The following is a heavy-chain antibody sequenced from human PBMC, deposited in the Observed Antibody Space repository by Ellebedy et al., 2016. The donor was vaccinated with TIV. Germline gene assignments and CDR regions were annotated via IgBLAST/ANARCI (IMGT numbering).Heavy chain of an antibody. Sequence: GESLKISCVAAGFTFSSYGMHWVRQAPGKGPEWVAIITYDGTDKDYADSVKGRFTISRDTSKNTLYLQMNSLRADDSAVYYCTKDKGSSGSCHDYWGQGTLVTVSS. CDR1: GFTFSSYG. D-gene: IGHD2-15*01. CDR3: TKDKGSSGSCHDY. CDR2: ITYDGTDK. V-gene: IGHV3-30*18. J-gene: IGHJ4*02.